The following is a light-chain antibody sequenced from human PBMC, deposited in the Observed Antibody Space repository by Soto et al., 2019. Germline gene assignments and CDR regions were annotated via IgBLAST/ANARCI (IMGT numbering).Light chain of an antibody. CDR1: QSVSSC. J-gene: IGKJ2*01. V-gene: IGKV1-39*01. CDR3: QQSYSSPPYT. Sequence: DIQMTQPPSSLYSSVGDRVTITCRARQSVSSCLHWYQQKPGKAPKLLIYAASSLQSGVPSGFTGNGPGTDFTLTISGLQAEDFAAYYCQQSYSSPPYTVGEGTELEIK. CDR2: AAS.